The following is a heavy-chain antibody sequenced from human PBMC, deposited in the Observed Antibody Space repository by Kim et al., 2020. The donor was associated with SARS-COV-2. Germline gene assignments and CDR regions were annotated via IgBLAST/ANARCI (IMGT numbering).Heavy chain of an antibody. D-gene: IGHD6-19*01. Sequence: ASVKVSCKASGYTFTSYGISWVRQAPGQGLEWMGWISAYNGNTNYAQKLQGRVTMTTDTSTSTAYMELRSLRSDDTAVYYCARDRWAVAAPYYYYYGMDVWGQGTTVTVSS. V-gene: IGHV1-18*01. J-gene: IGHJ6*02. CDR3: ARDRWAVAAPYYYYYGMDV. CDR1: GYTFTSYG. CDR2: ISAYNGNT.